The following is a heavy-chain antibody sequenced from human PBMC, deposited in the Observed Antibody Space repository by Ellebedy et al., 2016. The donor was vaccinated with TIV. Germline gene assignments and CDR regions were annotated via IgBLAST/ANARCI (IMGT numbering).Heavy chain of an antibody. D-gene: IGHD5-24*01. Sequence: MPSETLSLTCAVSGDSISSSIWWSWVRQPPGKGLEWIGEIYHSESTTYNPSLKSRVTISVDKSKNQFSLNLSSVTAADTAVYYCSRAAIQGKSRRWFDPWGQGTLVTVSS. CDR3: SRAAIQGKSRRWFDP. J-gene: IGHJ5*02. CDR1: GDSISSSIW. CDR2: IYHSEST. V-gene: IGHV4-4*02.